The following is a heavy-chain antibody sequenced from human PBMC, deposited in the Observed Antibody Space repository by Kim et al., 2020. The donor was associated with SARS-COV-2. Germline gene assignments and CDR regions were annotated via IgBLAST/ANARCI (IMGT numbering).Heavy chain of an antibody. J-gene: IGHJ6*02. CDR3: AWAESYYYGMDV. CDR2: ISYDGNNK. Sequence: GGSLRLSCAASGFTFSSYAMHWVRQAPGKGLEWVAVISYDGNNKYYADSVKGRFTISRDNSKNTLFLQMNSLRAEDTAVYYCAWAESYYYGMDVWGQGTTVTVSS. V-gene: IGHV3-30-3*01. CDR1: GFTFSSYA.